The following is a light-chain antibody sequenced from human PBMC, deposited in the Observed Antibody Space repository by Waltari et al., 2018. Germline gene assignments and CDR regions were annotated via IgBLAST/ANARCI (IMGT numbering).Light chain of an antibody. Sequence: QLVLTQSPSASASLGASVKLTCPLSRGHSSNIIAWLQQQPEKGPRYLMKVNSDGSYSKGDDIPDRFSGSSSGAERYLTISRLQSEDETDYYCQTGGHGTWVFGGGTKLTVL. CDR1: RGHSSNI. CDR3: QTGGHGTWV. J-gene: IGLJ3*02. CDR2: VNSDGSY. V-gene: IGLV4-69*01.